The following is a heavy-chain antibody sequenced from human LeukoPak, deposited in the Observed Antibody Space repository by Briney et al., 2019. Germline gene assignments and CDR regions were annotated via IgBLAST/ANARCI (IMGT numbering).Heavy chain of an antibody. CDR1: GFTFSSHW. D-gene: IGHD3-10*02. CDR2: IKQDGGEK. V-gene: IGHV3-7*01. Sequence: PGGSLRLSCAASGFTFSSHWMSWVRQAPGKGLEWVANIKQDGGEKYYVDSVKGRFTISRDNAKDSLYLQMNSLRAEDTAVYYCAELGITMIGGVWGKGTTVTISS. CDR3: AELGITMIGGV. J-gene: IGHJ6*04.